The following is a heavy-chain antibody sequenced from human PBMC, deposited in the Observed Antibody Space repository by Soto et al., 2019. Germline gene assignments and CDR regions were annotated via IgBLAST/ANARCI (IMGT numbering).Heavy chain of an antibody. J-gene: IGHJ4*02. CDR2: IHTSGSA. V-gene: IGHV4-4*07. D-gene: IGHD3-10*01. Sequence: SETLSLTCTVSGGSISSYYWTWIRQPAGKGLEWIGRIHTSGSANYSPSLKSRVTMSVDTSKNQFSLKLYSVTAADTAVYYCARFTMTGRVFDYWGQGTLVTVSS. CDR3: ARFTMTGRVFDY. CDR1: GGSISSYY.